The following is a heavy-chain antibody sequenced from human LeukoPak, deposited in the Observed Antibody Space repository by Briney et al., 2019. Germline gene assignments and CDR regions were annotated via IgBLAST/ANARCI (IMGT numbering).Heavy chain of an antibody. V-gene: IGHV4-4*02. Sequence: PSGTLSLTCAVSGGSISSSNWWSWVRQPPGKGLEWIGEIYHSGSTNYNPSLKSRVTISVDKSKNQFSLKLSSVTAADTAVYYCARRPIVVVPAAMDYWGQGTLVTVSS. CDR3: ARRPIVVVPAAMDY. CDR1: GGSISSSNW. D-gene: IGHD2-2*01. J-gene: IGHJ4*02. CDR2: IYHSGST.